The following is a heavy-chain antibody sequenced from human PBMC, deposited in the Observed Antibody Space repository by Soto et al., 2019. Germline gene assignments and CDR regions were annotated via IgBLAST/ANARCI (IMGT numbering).Heavy chain of an antibody. V-gene: IGHV4-31*03. D-gene: IGHD4-17*01. J-gene: IGHJ4*02. CDR1: GGSISSGTHY. CDR3: ARDLSGYGYLDS. Sequence: PSETLSLTCTVSGGSISSGTHYWSWIRQLPGKGLEWIGYIYYSGSTYYNPSLKSRLTISVDTSKNQFSLKLSPVTAADTAVYYCARDLSGYGYLDSWGQGILVTVSS. CDR2: IYYSGST.